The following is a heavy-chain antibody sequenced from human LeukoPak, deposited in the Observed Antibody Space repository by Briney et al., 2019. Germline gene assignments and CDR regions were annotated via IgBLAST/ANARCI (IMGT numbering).Heavy chain of an antibody. D-gene: IGHD6-6*01. V-gene: IGHV4-30-2*01. CDR1: GGSISSGDYF. CDR2: IYRGGST. J-gene: IGHJ3*02. CDR3: ARYSSSGAFDI. Sequence: PSETLSLTCTVSGGSISSGDYFWSWIRQPPGKGLEWIGHIYRGGSTYYNPSLNSRVTISVDRSKNQFSLNLSSVTAADTAVYYCARYSSSGAFDIWGQGTMVTVSS.